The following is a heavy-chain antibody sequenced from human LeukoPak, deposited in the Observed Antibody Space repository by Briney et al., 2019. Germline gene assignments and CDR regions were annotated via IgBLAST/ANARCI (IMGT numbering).Heavy chain of an antibody. CDR3: ARGKVYYYYDY. D-gene: IGHD5/OR15-5a*01. CDR2: LHSGGDT. J-gene: IGHJ4*02. Sequence: GGSLRLSCAVSGFNFRSNYMTWVRQAPGKALEWVSVLHSGGDTYYADSVRGRFTISRDNSENMLFLQMNGLRADDSAIYYCARGKVYYYYDYWGQGTLVTVSS. CDR1: GFNFRSNY. V-gene: IGHV3-53*01.